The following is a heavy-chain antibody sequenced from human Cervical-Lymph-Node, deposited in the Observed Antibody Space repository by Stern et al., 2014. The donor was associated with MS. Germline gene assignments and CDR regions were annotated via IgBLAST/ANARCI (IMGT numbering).Heavy chain of an antibody. J-gene: IGHJ4*02. CDR3: ASARVANQLDN. V-gene: IGHV3-53*01. CDR1: GLSVRRSY. Sequence: EVQLVESGGGLIQPGGSPRLSCEASGLSVRRSYMSWVRQVPGKGLEWVSIVYSDGRTFHADSLKGRFTISRDSSKNTVYLQMNTLSAEDTAVYYCASARVANQLDNWGRGTLVTVSS. D-gene: IGHD2-2*01. CDR2: VYSDGRT.